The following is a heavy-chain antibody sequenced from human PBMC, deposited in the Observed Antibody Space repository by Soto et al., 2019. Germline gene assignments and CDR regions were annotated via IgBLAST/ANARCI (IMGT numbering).Heavy chain of an antibody. CDR2: ISGSGGST. J-gene: IGHJ4*02. D-gene: IGHD3-10*01. CDR1: GFTVSSYA. CDR3: AKKTHPLEPMVPFFDY. V-gene: IGHV3-23*01. Sequence: GGSLRLSCAASGFTVSSYAMSWVRQAPGKGLEWVSAISGSGGSTYDADSVKGRFTISRDNSKNTLYLQMNSLRAEDTAVYYCAKKTHPLEPMVPFFDYWGQGTLVTVSS.